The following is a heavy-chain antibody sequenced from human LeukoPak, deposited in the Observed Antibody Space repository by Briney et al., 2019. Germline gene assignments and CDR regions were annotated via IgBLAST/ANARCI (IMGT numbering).Heavy chain of an antibody. V-gene: IGHV1-24*01. CDR3: ATEETTVVTRNAFDI. Sequence: ASVKVSFKVSGYTLTELSMHWVRQAPGKGLEWMGGFDPEDGETIYAQKFQGRVTMTEDTSTDTAYMELSSLRSEDTAVYYCATEETTVVTRNAFDIWGQGTMVTVSS. CDR1: GYTLTELS. CDR2: FDPEDGET. D-gene: IGHD4-23*01. J-gene: IGHJ3*02.